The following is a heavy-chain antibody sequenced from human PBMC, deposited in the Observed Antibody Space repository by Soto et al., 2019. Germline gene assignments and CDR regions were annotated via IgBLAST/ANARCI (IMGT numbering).Heavy chain of an antibody. CDR2: INHSGST. CDR1: GGSFSGYY. D-gene: IGHD4-17*01. J-gene: IGHJ5*02. V-gene: IGHV4-34*01. CDR3: ARHQVSYGDYMDWFDP. Sequence: PSETLSLTCAVYGGSFSGYYWTWIRQPPGTGLEWIGEINHSGSTNYNPSLKSRVTISVDTSKNQFSLKLTSVTAADTAVYYCARHQVSYGDYMDWFDPWGQGTLVTVSS.